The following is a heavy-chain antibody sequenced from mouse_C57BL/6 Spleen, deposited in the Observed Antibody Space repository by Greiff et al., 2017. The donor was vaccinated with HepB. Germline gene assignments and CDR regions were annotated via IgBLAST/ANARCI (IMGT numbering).Heavy chain of an antibody. CDR3: ARHVYYGNWYFDV. V-gene: IGHV5-12*01. CDR1: GFTFSDYY. D-gene: IGHD2-1*01. J-gene: IGHJ1*03. Sequence: EVKLMESGGGLVQPGGSLKLSCAASGFTFSDYYLYWVRQTPEKRLEWVAYISNGGGSTYYPDTVKGRFTISRDNAKNTLYLQMSRLKSEDTAMYYCARHVYYGNWYFDVWGTGTTVTVSS. CDR2: ISNGGGST.